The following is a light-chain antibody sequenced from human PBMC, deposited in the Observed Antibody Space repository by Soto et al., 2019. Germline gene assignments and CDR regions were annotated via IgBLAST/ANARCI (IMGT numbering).Light chain of an antibody. J-gene: IGKJ2*01. CDR3: QQYDTLPVYP. V-gene: IGKV1-33*01. Sequence: DIPMTHSPSSLSASVGDRVTITCQASQDISRYLNWYQKRPGKAPKLLLYDASNLETGVPSRFSGSGAGTHFTFPISSLQPEDIATYYCQQYDTLPVYPFGQGTRLEIK. CDR2: DAS. CDR1: QDISRY.